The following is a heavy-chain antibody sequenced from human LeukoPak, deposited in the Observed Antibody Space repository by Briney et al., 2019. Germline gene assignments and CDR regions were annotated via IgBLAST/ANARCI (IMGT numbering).Heavy chain of an antibody. CDR2: IGTAGDT. Sequence: GGSLRLSCAASGFTFSSYDMHWVRQATGKGLEWVSAIGTAGDTYYPGSVKGRFTISRENAKNSLYLQMNSLRAGDTAVYYCARAAAAEAFDIWGQGTMVTVSS. D-gene: IGHD6-13*01. J-gene: IGHJ3*02. V-gene: IGHV3-13*01. CDR3: ARAAAAEAFDI. CDR1: GFTFSSYD.